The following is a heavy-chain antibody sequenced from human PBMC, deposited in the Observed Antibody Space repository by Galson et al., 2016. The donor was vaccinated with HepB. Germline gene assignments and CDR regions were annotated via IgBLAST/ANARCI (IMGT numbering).Heavy chain of an antibody. CDR1: GFSFNGFS. CDR2: ISYDGNNK. CDR3: AKDIALWPLGPLDS. J-gene: IGHJ4*02. D-gene: IGHD2-8*01. V-gene: IGHV3-30*18. Sequence: SLRLSCAASGFSFNGFSMHWVRQAPGKGLEWVAVISYDGNNKYYADSVKGRFTISRDNSKNTLDLQMNSLRAEDTAVYYCAKDIALWPLGPLDSWGQGTLVTVSS.